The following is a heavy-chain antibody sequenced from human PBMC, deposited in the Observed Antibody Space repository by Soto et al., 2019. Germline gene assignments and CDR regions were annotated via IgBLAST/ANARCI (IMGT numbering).Heavy chain of an antibody. CDR2: INAYNGNT. CDR1: GYTFTSYG. V-gene: IGHV1-18*01. D-gene: IGHD6-19*01. Sequence: QVQLVQSGAEVKKPGASVKVSCKASGYTFTSYGISWVRQAPGQGLAWMGWINAYNGNTNYAQKLQGRVTMTTDTXXSXAXMXXXXXXXXXXXXYYCAREAVAGTRGFDYWGQGTLVTVSS. J-gene: IGHJ4*02. CDR3: AREAVAGTRGFDY.